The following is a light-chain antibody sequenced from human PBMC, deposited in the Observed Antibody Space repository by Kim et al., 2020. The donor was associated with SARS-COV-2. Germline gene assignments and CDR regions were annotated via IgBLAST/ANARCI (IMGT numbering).Light chain of an antibody. J-gene: IGKJ4*01. CDR1: QNVSAN. CDR2: KAS. V-gene: IGKV1-5*03. Sequence: DIQMTQSPSTVSASVGDRVTISCRASQNVSANLAWYQQKAGNAPNLLIYKASSLSSGVPSRFTGTGSGTEFTLIISSLQPDDFATYFCQQYHSFPALTFGGGTKLEI. CDR3: QQYHSFPALT.